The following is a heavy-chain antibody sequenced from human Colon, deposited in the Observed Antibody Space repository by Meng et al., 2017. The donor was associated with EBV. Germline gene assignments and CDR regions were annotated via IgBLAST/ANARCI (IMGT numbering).Heavy chain of an antibody. CDR2: IYYSGST. V-gene: IGHV4-59*01. CDR1: GGSISSYY. Sequence: QVELQGSGPGLVRPSETLSLTCTVSGGSISSYYWTWIRQPPGKGLEWIGYIYYSGSTNYNPSLKSRVTISVDTSKNQFSLKLSSVTTTDTAVYYCARNTVTTSGSSNYWYFDLWGRGTLVTVSS. J-gene: IGHJ2*01. CDR3: ARNTVTTSGSSNYWYFDL. D-gene: IGHD4-17*01.